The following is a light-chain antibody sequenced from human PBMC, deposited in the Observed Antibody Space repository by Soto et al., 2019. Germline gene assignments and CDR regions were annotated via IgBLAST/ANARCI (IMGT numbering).Light chain of an antibody. Sequence: QDVVTPEPSLTVSPGGTVTLTCGSSTGAVTSGHYPYWFQQKPGQAPRTLIYDKSNKHSWTPARFSGSLLGGKAALTLSGAQPEDEAEYYCLLSYSAARPVFGGGNKLTVL. V-gene: IGLV7-46*01. CDR3: LLSYSAARPV. CDR1: TGAVTSGHY. CDR2: DKS. J-gene: IGLJ2*01.